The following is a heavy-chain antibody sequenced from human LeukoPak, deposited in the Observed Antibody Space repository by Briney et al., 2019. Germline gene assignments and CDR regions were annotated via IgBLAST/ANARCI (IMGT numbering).Heavy chain of an antibody. Sequence: PSETLSLTCTVSGDSISSYYWSWIRQPPGKGLEWIGYIYYSGSTNYNPSLKSRVTISVDTSKNQFSLKLSSVTAADTAVYCCAREWDSQGFDYWGQGTLVTVSS. CDR3: AREWDSQGFDY. CDR2: IYYSGST. D-gene: IGHD1-26*01. V-gene: IGHV4-59*01. CDR1: GDSISSYY. J-gene: IGHJ4*02.